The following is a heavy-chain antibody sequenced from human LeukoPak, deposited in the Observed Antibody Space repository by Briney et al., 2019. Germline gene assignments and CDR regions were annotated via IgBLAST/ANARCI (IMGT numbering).Heavy chain of an antibody. CDR2: ISFDGSNK. V-gene: IGHV3-30-3*01. J-gene: IGHJ4*02. Sequence: GGSLRLACAASGFTFSSYWMHWVRQAPGKGLEWVAVISFDGSNKYYADSVKGRFTISRDNSENSLYLQLNSLRAEDTAVYYCARPTFDSFDNWGQGTLVTVSS. CDR3: ARPTFDSFDN. CDR1: GFTFSSYW. D-gene: IGHD2/OR15-2a*01.